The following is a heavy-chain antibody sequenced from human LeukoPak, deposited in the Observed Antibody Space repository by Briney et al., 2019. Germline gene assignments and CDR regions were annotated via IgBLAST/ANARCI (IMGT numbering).Heavy chain of an antibody. CDR2: IIPIFGAA. Sequence: SVKVSCKASGGTFSSYAISWVRQAPGQGLEWMGGIIPIFGAANYAQKFQGRVTITADESTSTAYMELSSLRSEDTAVYYCARGLSPVDTATYYYYGMDVWGKGTTVTVSS. D-gene: IGHD5-18*01. CDR1: GGTFSSYA. V-gene: IGHV1-69*13. CDR3: ARGLSPVDTATYYYYGMDV. J-gene: IGHJ6*04.